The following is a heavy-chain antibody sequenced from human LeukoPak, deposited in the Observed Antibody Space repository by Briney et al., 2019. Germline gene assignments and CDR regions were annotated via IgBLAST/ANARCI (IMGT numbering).Heavy chain of an antibody. CDR1: GFTFSSYA. CDR2: ISSSSSYI. J-gene: IGHJ6*02. D-gene: IGHD3-22*01. Sequence: GGSLRLSCAASGFTFSSYAMSWVRQAPGKGLEWVSSISSSSSYIYYADSVKGRFTISRDNAKNSLYLQMNSLRAEDTAVYYCARDAGITMIVVVISSYYYGMDVWGQGTTVTVSS. V-gene: IGHV3-21*01. CDR3: ARDAGITMIVVVISSYYYGMDV.